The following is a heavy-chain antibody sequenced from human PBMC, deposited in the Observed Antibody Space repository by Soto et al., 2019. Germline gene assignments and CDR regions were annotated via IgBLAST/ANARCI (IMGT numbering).Heavy chain of an antibody. CDR1: GGSISSSSYY. CDR3: ARGMDYSGYDRDTRIDF. Sequence: QLQLQESGPGLVQPSETLSLTCTVSGGSISSSSYYWGWVRKPPGTVLECIGRIYYSRRTYYNPDPERRGTASIDTSKNQFSLKPSSVTAADTAVYYCARGMDYSGYDRDTRIDFWGQGTLVTVSS. V-gene: IGHV4-39*01. CDR2: IYYSRRT. D-gene: IGHD5-12*01. J-gene: IGHJ4*02.